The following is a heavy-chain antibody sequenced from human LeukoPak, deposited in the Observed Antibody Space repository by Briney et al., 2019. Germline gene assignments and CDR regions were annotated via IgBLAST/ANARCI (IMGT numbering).Heavy chain of an antibody. CDR1: GGSISSYY. CDR3: ARERFRGITMVRGVIIHYYYGMDV. Sequence: SETLSLTCTVSGGSISSYYWSWIRQPAGKGLEWIGRIYTSGSTNYNPSLKSRVTMPVDTSKNQFSLKLSSVTAADTAVYYCARERFRGITMVRGVIIHYYYGMDVWGQGTTVTVSS. J-gene: IGHJ6*02. V-gene: IGHV4-4*07. D-gene: IGHD3-10*01. CDR2: IYTSGST.